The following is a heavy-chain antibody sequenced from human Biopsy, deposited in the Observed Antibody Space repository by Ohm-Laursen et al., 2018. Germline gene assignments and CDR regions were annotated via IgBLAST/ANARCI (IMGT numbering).Heavy chain of an antibody. CDR2: IIPIFGTA. Sequence: VKISCKASGGTFTNYTISWVRQAPGQGLEWMGGIIPIFGTANYAQKFQGRVTITADESTSTAYMELSSLRSDGTAVYYCARDALGGGSYRFFYWGQGSLVTVSS. CDR3: ARDALGGGSYRFFY. V-gene: IGHV1-69*13. CDR1: GGTFTNYT. D-gene: IGHD1-26*01. J-gene: IGHJ4*02.